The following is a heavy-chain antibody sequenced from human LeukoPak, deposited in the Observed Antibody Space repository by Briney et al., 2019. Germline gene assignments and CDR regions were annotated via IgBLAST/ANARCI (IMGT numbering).Heavy chain of an antibody. J-gene: IGHJ4*02. CDR1: GFSFISYG. CDR2: ISDDGRRK. D-gene: IGHD4-17*01. Sequence: GGSLRLSCAASGFSFISYGMHWVRQAPGKGLEWVGVISDDGRRKDYADFVKGRFTISRDNSKDTLYLQMNSLRAEDTAVYYCAKRPSDYGDYVSYFDYWGQGTLVTVSS. CDR3: AKRPSDYGDYVSYFDY. V-gene: IGHV3-30*18.